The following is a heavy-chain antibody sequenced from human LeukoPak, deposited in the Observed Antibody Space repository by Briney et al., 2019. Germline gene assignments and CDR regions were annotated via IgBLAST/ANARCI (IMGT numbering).Heavy chain of an antibody. CDR3: ARATGWYYFDY. V-gene: IGHV7-4-1*02. J-gene: IGHJ4*02. Sequence: ASVKVSCKASGYTFTSYGISWVRQAPGQGLEWMGWINTNTGNPMYAQGFTGRFVFSLDTSVSTAYLQISSLKAEDTAVYYCARATGWYYFDYWGQGTLVTVSS. CDR2: INTNTGNP. D-gene: IGHD6-19*01. CDR1: GYTFTSYG.